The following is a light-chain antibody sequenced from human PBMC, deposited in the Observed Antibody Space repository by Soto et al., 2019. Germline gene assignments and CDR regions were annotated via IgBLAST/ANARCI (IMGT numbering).Light chain of an antibody. V-gene: IGKV3-11*01. CDR2: DAS. Sequence: EVVLTQSPDTLSFPPGERATLSCRASQSVSSYLAWYQQKPGQAPRLLIYDASNRATGIPARFSGSGSGTDFTLTISSLEPEDFAVYYCQQRSNWQGATFGGGTKVDIK. CDR1: QSVSSY. J-gene: IGKJ4*01. CDR3: QQRSNWQGAT.